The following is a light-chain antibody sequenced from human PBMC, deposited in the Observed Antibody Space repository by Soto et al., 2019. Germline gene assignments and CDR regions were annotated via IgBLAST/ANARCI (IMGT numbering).Light chain of an antibody. CDR3: QQYTNWPLI. CDR1: QSVSSD. Sequence: EIVMTQSPATLAVSAGERATLSCRASQSVSSDLAWYQQKPGQSPRLLIYGASTRATGIPARFSGSGSGTEFTLTISSLQSADFAVYYCQQYTNWPLIFGQGTRLEIK. V-gene: IGKV3-15*01. J-gene: IGKJ5*01. CDR2: GAS.